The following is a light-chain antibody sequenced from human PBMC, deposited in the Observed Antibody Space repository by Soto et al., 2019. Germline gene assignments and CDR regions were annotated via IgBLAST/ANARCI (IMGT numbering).Light chain of an antibody. V-gene: IGLV2-8*01. Sequence: QYMLTQPPSASGSPGQSLTISCTGTSSDVGFYNFVSWYQQRPGKAPKLLIYEFTKRPSGVPDRFSGSKSGNTASLTISGLKAEDEADYYCSSYTSSTTPYVFATGTKVPVL. CDR1: SSDVGFYNF. CDR3: SSYTSSTTPYV. CDR2: EFT. J-gene: IGLJ1*01.